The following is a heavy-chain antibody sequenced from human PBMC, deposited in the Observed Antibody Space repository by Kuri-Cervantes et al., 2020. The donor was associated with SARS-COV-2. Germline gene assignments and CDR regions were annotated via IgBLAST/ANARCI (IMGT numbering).Heavy chain of an antibody. Sequence: GESLKISCAASGFTFSSYAMHWVRQAPGKGLEWVAVISYDGSNKYYADSVKGRFTISRDNSKNTLYLQMNSPRAEDTAVYYCALMEQQPSGDFQHWGQGTLVTVSS. V-gene: IGHV3-30-3*01. J-gene: IGHJ1*01. CDR1: GFTFSSYA. D-gene: IGHD6-13*01. CDR3: ALMEQQPSGDFQH. CDR2: ISYDGSNK.